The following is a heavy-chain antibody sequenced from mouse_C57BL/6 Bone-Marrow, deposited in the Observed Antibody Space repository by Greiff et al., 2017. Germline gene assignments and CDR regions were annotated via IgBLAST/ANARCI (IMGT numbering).Heavy chain of an antibody. CDR3: AREGLHWYYAMDY. V-gene: IGHV1-52*01. CDR1: GYTFTSYW. J-gene: IGHJ4*01. D-gene: IGHD3-3*01. CDR2: IDPSDSET. Sequence: QVQLQQPGAELVRPGSSVKLSCKASGYTFTSYWMHWVKQRPIQGLEWIGNIDPSDSETHYNQKFKDKATLTVDKSSSTVYMQLSSLTSEDSAVYYCAREGLHWYYAMDYWGQGTSVTVSS.